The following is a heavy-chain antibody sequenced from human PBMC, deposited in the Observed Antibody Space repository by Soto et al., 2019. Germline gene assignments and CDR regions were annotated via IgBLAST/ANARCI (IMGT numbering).Heavy chain of an antibody. CDR3: ARGLVVPASEWFDP. V-gene: IGHV4-31*03. CDR2: IYYSGST. CDR1: GGYISSGGYY. Sequence: PSETLSLTCTVSGGYISSGGYYWSWIRQHPGKGLEWIGYIYYSGSTYYNPSLKSRVTISVDTSKNQFSLKLSSVTAADTAVYYCARGLVVPASEWFDPWGQGTLVTVSS. J-gene: IGHJ5*02. D-gene: IGHD2-2*01.